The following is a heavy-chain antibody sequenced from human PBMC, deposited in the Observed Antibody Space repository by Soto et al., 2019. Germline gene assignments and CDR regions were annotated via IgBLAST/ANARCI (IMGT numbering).Heavy chain of an antibody. CDR3: ARSSGGVFGIIIEGSNWLAP. J-gene: IGHJ5*02. Sequence: GGSLRLSCAASGFTFSSYTMNWVRQAPGKGLEWVSSISGSSTYIYYADSLKGRFTISRDNAKNTLYLQMNSLRSEDTAVYYCARSSGGVFGIIIEGSNWLAPWGQGSLVTVSS. CDR1: GFTFSSYT. CDR2: ISGSSTYI. D-gene: IGHD3-16*02. V-gene: IGHV3-21*04.